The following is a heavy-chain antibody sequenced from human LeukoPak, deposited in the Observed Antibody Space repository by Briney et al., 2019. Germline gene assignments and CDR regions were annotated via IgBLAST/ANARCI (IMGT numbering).Heavy chain of an antibody. CDR1: GGTFSSYA. Sequence: SVKVSCKASGGTFSSYAISWVRQAPGQGLEWMGGIIPIFGTANYAQKFQGRVTMTRNTSISTAYMELSSLRSEDTAVYYCARAHYDFWSGYPQIDYWGQGTLVTVSS. V-gene: IGHV1-69*05. CDR3: ARAHYDFWSGYPQIDY. CDR2: IIPIFGTA. D-gene: IGHD3-3*01. J-gene: IGHJ4*02.